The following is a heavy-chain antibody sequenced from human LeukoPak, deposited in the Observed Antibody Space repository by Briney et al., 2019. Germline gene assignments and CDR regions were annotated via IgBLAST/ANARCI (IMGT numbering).Heavy chain of an antibody. CDR1: GYTFTDYY. V-gene: IGHV1-69-2*01. J-gene: IGHJ4*02. CDR3: ATSSQIFGVVIPPDY. CDR2: VDPEDGET. Sequence: ASVKVSCKVSGYTFTDYYMHWAQQAPGKGLEWMGLVDPEDGETIYAEKFQGRVTITADTSTDTAYMELSSLRSEDTAVYYCATSSQIFGVVIPPDYWGQGTLVTVSS. D-gene: IGHD3-3*01.